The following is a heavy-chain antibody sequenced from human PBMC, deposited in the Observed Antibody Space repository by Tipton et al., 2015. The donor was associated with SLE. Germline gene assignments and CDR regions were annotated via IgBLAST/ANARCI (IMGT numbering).Heavy chain of an antibody. V-gene: IGHV4-34*01. J-gene: IGHJ4*02. D-gene: IGHD2-8*01. CDR3: ARTSGYCTNGVCYGPPHFFDY. CDR2: INHSGSA. Sequence: TLSLTCAVYGGSFSGYYWSWIRQPPGKGLEWIAEINHSGSANCNPSLNSRVTISVDTSKSQVSLKLSSVTAADTAVYYCARTSGYCTNGVCYGPPHFFDYWGQGTLVTVSS. CDR1: GGSFSGYY.